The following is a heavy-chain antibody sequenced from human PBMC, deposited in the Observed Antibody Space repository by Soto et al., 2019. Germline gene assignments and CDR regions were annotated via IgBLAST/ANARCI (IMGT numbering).Heavy chain of an antibody. V-gene: IGHV1-24*01. CDR2: FDPEDGET. CDR3: ATKTGSTLVRHWYFDL. Sequence: GASVKVSCKVSGYTLTELSMHWVRQAPGKGLEWMGGFDPEDGETIYAQKFQGRVTMTEDTSTDTAYMELSSLRSEDTAVYYCATKTGSTLVRHWYFDLWGRGTLVTVSS. CDR1: GYTLTELS. J-gene: IGHJ2*01. D-gene: IGHD6-13*01.